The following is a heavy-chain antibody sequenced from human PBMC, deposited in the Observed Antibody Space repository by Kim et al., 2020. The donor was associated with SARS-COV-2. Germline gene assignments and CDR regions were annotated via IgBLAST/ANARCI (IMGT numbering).Heavy chain of an antibody. CDR2: IRRDGGRT. D-gene: IGHD2-15*01. V-gene: IGHV3-11*01. J-gene: IGHJ6*03. Sequence: GGSLRLSCAASGFPFSDFYMSWIRQSPEKGLEWVAYIRRDGGRTNYADSVKGRFTISRDNAKNSLYLQMNSLRAEDTAVYYCARDICSGCSCQFYYYYMDVWGRGTTVTVSS. CDR1: GFPFSDFY. CDR3: ARDICSGCSCQFYYYYMDV.